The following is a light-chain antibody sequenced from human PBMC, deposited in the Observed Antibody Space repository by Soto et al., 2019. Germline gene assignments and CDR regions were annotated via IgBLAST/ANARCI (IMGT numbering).Light chain of an antibody. CDR1: SGHSSYI. CDR2: LEGSGSY. J-gene: IGLJ3*02. Sequence: QPVLTQSSSASAFLGSSVKLTCTLSSGHSSYIIAWHQQQPGKAPRYLMKLEGSGSYNKGSGVPDRFSGSSSGADRYLTISNLQSEDEADYYCETWDINTRVFGGGTKLTVL. CDR3: ETWDINTRV. V-gene: IGLV4-60*03.